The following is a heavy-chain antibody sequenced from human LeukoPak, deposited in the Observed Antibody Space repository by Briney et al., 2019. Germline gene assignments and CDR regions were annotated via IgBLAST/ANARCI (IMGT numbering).Heavy chain of an antibody. CDR2: IKKKTDDGTT. D-gene: IGHD2-2*01. V-gene: IGHV3-15*01. CDR1: GSTFTNAW. J-gene: IGHJ4*02. Sequence: GGSLRLSCAASGSTFTNAWMSWVRQAPGRGLGWVGRIKKKTDDGTTDYAAPVKGRFTISRDDSKNTLYLQMNSLRAEDTAVYYCAKGSDVVVPAAIDYWGQGTLVTVSS. CDR3: AKGSDVVVPAAIDY.